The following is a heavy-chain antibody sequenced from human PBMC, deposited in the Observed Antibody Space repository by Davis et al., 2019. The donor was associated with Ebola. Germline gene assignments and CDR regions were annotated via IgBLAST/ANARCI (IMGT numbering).Heavy chain of an antibody. Sequence: GSLRLSCSVSGGSVGSDYWSWIRQSPGKGLEWIAFISNGGRTIYNPSLRGRVTISIDTSKNQFSLEVMSVTAADTAFYYCVRGSDAYKTGYWGQGTLVTVSS. V-gene: IGHV4-59*02. CDR1: GGSVGSDY. J-gene: IGHJ4*02. D-gene: IGHD5-24*01. CDR2: ISNGGRT. CDR3: VRGSDAYKTGY.